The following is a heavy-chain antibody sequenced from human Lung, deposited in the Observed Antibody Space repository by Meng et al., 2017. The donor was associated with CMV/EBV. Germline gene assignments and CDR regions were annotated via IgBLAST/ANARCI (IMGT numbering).Heavy chain of an antibody. D-gene: IGHD1/OR15-1a*01. CDR2: INKNGFNI. J-gene: IGHJ6*02. V-gene: IGHV3-48*03. CDR3: ARNTLSYYGMDL. Sequence: SLKISCAASGFTFDNYEMNWVRQAPGKGLEWISYINKNGFNIEYADSVKGRFTISRDNAKNSLLLQLDSLRADDTAVYYCARNTLSYYGMDLWGQGTTVTVSS. CDR1: GFTFDNYE.